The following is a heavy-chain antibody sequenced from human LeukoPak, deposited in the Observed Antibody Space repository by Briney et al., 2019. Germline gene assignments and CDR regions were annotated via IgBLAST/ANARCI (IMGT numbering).Heavy chain of an antibody. Sequence: GGSLRLSCAASGFXFSNYAMHWARQAPGKGLEWVAFISHDRSNNCHADSVKGRFTISRDNSKNTLYLQMNSLTDEDTAVYHCARDLSGSYMSDYWGQGTLVTVSS. J-gene: IGHJ4*02. CDR2: ISHDRSNN. V-gene: IGHV3-30-3*01. CDR3: ARDLSGSYMSDY. D-gene: IGHD3-10*01. CDR1: GFXFSNYA.